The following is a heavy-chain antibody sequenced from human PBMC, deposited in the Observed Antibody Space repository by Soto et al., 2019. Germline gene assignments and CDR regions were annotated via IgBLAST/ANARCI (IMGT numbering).Heavy chain of an antibody. Sequence: QVQLVQSGAEVKKPGSSVKVSCKASGGTFSSYAISWVRQAPGQGLEWMGGIIPIFGTANYAQKFQGRVTITADESTSTAYMELSSLRSEDTAMYYCATGRYYYDSSGLDAEYFQHWGQGTLVTVSS. CDR2: IIPIFGTA. V-gene: IGHV1-69*12. CDR3: ATGRYYYDSSGLDAEYFQH. CDR1: GGTFSSYA. D-gene: IGHD3-22*01. J-gene: IGHJ1*01.